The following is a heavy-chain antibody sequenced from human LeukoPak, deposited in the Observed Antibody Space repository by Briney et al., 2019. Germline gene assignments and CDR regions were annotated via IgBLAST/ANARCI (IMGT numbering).Heavy chain of an antibody. Sequence: GGSLRLSCAASGFTFSSYATSWVRQAPGKGLEWVSAISGSGGSTYYADSVKGRFTISRDNSKNTLYLQMNSLRAEDTAVYYCAKVGGGIAVAGTGVNYWGQGTLVTVSS. D-gene: IGHD6-19*01. V-gene: IGHV3-23*01. CDR3: AKVGGGIAVAGTGVNY. CDR2: ISGSGGST. CDR1: GFTFSSYA. J-gene: IGHJ4*02.